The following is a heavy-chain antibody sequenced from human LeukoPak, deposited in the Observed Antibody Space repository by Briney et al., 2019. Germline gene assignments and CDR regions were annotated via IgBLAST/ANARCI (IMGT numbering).Heavy chain of an antibody. CDR2: INPGSCGT. CDR3: VRDGVGVTSSKDGMDV. CDR1: GYTFTGHY. J-gene: IGHJ6*04. Sequence: ASVKVSCTASGYTFTGHYIHWVRQAPGQGLEWMGGINPGSCGTMYAQKFQGRVSLTRDTSISTAYMDLNSLTSDETAVYHCVRDGVGVTSSKDGMDVWGEGTAVTVSS. D-gene: IGHD3-3*01. V-gene: IGHV1-2*02.